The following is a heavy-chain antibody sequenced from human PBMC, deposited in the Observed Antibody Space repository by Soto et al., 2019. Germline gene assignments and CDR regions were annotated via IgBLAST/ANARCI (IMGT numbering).Heavy chain of an antibody. V-gene: IGHV1-2*02. CDR1: GYIFTGYY. CDR3: ARGDFDSSANYYAGWFDP. Sequence: QVQLVQSGAEVKKTGASVKVSCKASGYIFTGYYMHWLRQAPGQGLEWMGWFNPNSGGTKYAQKFQGRVTMTNDTSINTAYMELSGLISDDTAVYYCARGDFDSSANYYAGWFDPWGQGTLVTVSS. D-gene: IGHD3-22*01. CDR2: FNPNSGGT. J-gene: IGHJ5*02.